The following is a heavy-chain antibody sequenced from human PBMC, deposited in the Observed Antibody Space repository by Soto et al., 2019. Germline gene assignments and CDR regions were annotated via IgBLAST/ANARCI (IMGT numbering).Heavy chain of an antibody. D-gene: IGHD6-19*01. V-gene: IGHV4-39*01. Sequence: PSGTLSLTCTVSGGSISSSSYYWGWIRQPPGKGLEWIGSIYYSGSTYYNQSLKSRVTISVDTSKNQFSLKLSSVTAEDTAVYYCARRVGMAGGTAYWGKGTLVTVSS. CDR1: GGSISSSSYY. CDR3: ARRVGMAGGTAY. CDR2: IYYSGST. J-gene: IGHJ4*02.